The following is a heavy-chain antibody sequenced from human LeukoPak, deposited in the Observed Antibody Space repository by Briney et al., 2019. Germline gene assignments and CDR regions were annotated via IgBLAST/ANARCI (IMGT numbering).Heavy chain of an antibody. CDR1: GYSFIIYW. J-gene: IGHJ6*04. Sequence: GESLKISCKGSGYSFIIYWIGWVRQMPEKGLEWMGIIYPGESDTRYSPSSQGQVTISADKSISPAYRQWSSLKASDTAMYYCASCRGQFCLADVWGKGTTVTVSS. V-gene: IGHV5-51*01. CDR2: IYPGESDT. CDR3: ASCRGQFCLADV. D-gene: IGHD3-16*01.